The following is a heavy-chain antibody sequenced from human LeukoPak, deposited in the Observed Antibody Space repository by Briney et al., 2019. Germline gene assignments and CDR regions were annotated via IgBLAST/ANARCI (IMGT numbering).Heavy chain of an antibody. V-gene: IGHV3-23*01. D-gene: IGHD3-10*01. CDR1: GFTFSSYA. J-gene: IGHJ4*02. Sequence: GSLRLSCAASGFTFSSYAMSWVRQAPGKGLEWVSAISGSGGSTYYADSVKGRFTISRDNSKNTLCLQMNSLRAEDTAVYYCAKAGYGSGSPPQGPFDYWGQGTLVTVSS. CDR3: AKAGYGSGSPPQGPFDY. CDR2: ISGSGGST.